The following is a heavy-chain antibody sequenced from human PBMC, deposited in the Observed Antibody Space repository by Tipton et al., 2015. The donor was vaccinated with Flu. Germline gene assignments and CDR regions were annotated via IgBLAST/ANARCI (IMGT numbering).Heavy chain of an antibody. J-gene: IGHJ3*02. D-gene: IGHD2-15*01. CDR1: GGSFSGYY. CDR2: ITHSGGT. CDR3: VGHCSSGRCSHTFDI. V-gene: IGHV4-34*01. Sequence: TLSLTCAVYGGSFSGYYWSWIRQPPGKGLEWIGEITHSGGTNYNPSLKSRVTISGDTSKNQFSLTLSSVTAADTAVFYCVGHCSSGRCSHTFDIWGQGTMVTVSS.